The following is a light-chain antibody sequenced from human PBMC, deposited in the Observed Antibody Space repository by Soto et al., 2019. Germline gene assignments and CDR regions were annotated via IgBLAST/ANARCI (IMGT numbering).Light chain of an antibody. Sequence: EIVLTQSPATLSLSPGERATLSCRASQGLNRNLAWYQQKLGQAPRVLIYGASTRAAGIPARFSGSGSGTEFILTISSLQSEDFAVYYCHEYNTWPWTFGQGTKVDI. CDR2: GAS. CDR1: QGLNRN. J-gene: IGKJ1*01. CDR3: HEYNTWPWT. V-gene: IGKV3-15*01.